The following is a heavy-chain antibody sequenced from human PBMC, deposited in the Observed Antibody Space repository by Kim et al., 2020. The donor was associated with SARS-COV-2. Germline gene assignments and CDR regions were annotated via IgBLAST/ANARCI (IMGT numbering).Heavy chain of an antibody. J-gene: IGHJ4*02. D-gene: IGHD4-17*01. CDR1: GFTFSSYG. V-gene: IGHV3-33*05. Sequence: GGSLRLSCAASGFTFSSYGMHWVRQAPGKGLEWVAVISYDGSNKYYADSVKGRFTISRDNSKNTLYLQMNSLRAEDTAVYYCASPDKYGDYRLYWGQGTLVTVSS. CDR2: ISYDGSNK. CDR3: ASPDKYGDYRLY.